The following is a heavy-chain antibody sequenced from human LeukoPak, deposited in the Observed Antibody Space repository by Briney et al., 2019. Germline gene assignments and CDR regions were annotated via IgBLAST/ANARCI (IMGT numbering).Heavy chain of an antibody. J-gene: IGHJ5*02. CDR2: ISSSSSYM. CDR3: TRDHGDYGNFFGP. Sequence: GGSLRLSCAASGFTFSSYSMNWVRQAPGKGLEWVSSISSSSSYMYYADSLKGRFTISRDNAKNSLYLQMNSLRVEDTAVYYCTRDHGDYGNFFGPWGQGTLVTVSS. V-gene: IGHV3-21*01. CDR1: GFTFSSYS. D-gene: IGHD4-17*01.